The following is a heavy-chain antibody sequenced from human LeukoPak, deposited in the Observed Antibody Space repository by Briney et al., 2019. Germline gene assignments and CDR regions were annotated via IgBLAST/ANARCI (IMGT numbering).Heavy chain of an antibody. CDR3: AKDYDFWSGHNPDY. Sequence: GGSLRLXCAASGFTFSSYGMHWVRQAPGKGLEWVAFIRYDGSNKYYADFVKGRFTISRDNSKNTLYLQMNSLRAEDTAVYYCAKDYDFWSGHNPDYWGQGTLVTVSS. CDR1: GFTFSSYG. J-gene: IGHJ4*02. V-gene: IGHV3-30*02. D-gene: IGHD3-3*01. CDR2: IRYDGSNK.